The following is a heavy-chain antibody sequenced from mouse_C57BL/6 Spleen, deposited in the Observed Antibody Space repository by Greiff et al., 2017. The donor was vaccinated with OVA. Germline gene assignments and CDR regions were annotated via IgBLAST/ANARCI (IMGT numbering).Heavy chain of an antibody. V-gene: IGHV1-52*01. CDR1: GYTFTSYW. Sequence: QVQLQQPGAELVRPGSSVKLSCKASGYTFTSYWMHWVKQRPIQGLEWIGNIDPSDSETHYNQKFKDKATLTVDKSSSTAYMQLSSLTSEVSAVYYCAREAQATWGFAYWGQGTLVTVSA. J-gene: IGHJ3*01. CDR2: IDPSDSET. CDR3: AREAQATWGFAY. D-gene: IGHD3-2*02.